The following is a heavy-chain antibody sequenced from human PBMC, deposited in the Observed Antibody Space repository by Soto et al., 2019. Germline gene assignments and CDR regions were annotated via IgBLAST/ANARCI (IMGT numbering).Heavy chain of an antibody. CDR2: INPNSGGT. CDR1: GYTFTGYY. V-gene: IGHV1-2*02. J-gene: IGHJ6*02. D-gene: IGHD3-3*01. Sequence: ASVKVSCKASGYTFTGYYMHWVRQAPGQGLEWMGWINPNSGGTNYAQKFQGRVTMTRDTSISTAYMELSRLRSDDTAVYYCARVETYYDFWSGYSSHYYYGMDVWGQGTTVTVSS. CDR3: ARVETYYDFWSGYSSHYYYGMDV.